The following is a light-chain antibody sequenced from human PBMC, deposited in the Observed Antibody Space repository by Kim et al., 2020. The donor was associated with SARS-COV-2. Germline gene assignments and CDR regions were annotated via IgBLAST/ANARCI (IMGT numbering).Light chain of an antibody. J-gene: IGKJ5*01. Sequence: EIVLTQSPATLSLSPGERATLSCGASQSVNNNYFAWYQQKPGLAPSLLIYDASTRATGIPDRFSGSGSGTDFTHTITRLETEDFAVYFCQQYGTFPMTFGQGTRLEIK. CDR3: QQYGTFPMT. CDR2: DAS. V-gene: IGKV3D-20*01. CDR1: QSVNNNY.